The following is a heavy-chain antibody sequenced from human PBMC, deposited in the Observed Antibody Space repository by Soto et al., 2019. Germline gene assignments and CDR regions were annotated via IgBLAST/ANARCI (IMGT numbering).Heavy chain of an antibody. CDR1: GGSISSGGYY. CDR3: ARDWGRYCSGGSCSATDAFDI. V-gene: IGHV4-31*03. CDR2: IYYSGST. Sequence: SETLSLTCTVSGGSISSGGYYWSWIRQHPGKGLEWNGYIYYSGSTYYNPSLKSRVTISVDTSKNQFSLKLSSVTAADTAVYYCARDWGRYCSGGSCSATDAFDIWGQGTMVTVSS. D-gene: IGHD2-15*01. J-gene: IGHJ3*02.